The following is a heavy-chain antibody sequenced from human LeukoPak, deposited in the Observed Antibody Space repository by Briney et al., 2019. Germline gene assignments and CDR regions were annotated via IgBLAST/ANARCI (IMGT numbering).Heavy chain of an antibody. CDR2: ISYDGSNK. D-gene: IGHD3-22*01. CDR1: GFTFSSYA. J-gene: IGHJ4*02. Sequence: GGSLRLSCAASGFTFSSYAIHWVRQAPGKGLEWVAVISYDGSNKYYADSVKGRFTISRDNSKNTLYLQMNSLRAEDTAVYYCARERYYYDSSGSSFDYWGQGTLVTVSS. CDR3: ARERYYYDSSGSSFDY. V-gene: IGHV3-30-3*01.